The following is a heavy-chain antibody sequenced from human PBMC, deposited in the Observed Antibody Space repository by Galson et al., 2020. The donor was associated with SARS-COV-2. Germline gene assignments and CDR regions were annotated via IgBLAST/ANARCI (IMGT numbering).Heavy chain of an antibody. CDR2: VNSVTDGGTT. J-gene: IGHJ5*02. V-gene: IGHV3-15*01. Sequence: GGSLRLSCAASGFTFSDAWMSWVRQAPGKGLEWVGRVNSVTDGGTTDYAAPVKGRFTISRDDSKNTVYLQMDSLKTEDTAVYYCTTGENLLGQGTRVTVAS. CDR3: TTGENL. CDR1: GFTFSDAW.